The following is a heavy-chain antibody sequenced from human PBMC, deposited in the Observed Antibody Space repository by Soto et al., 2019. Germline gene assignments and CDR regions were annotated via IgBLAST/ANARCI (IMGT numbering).Heavy chain of an antibody. CDR3: ARHFPYCSGGSCYLSLPDY. Sequence: QLQLQESGPGLVKPSETLSLSCTVSGGSISSSSIYYWGWIRQPPGKGLEWIGGISYSGSTYYNPSLKSRLTISVDTSKSQFSLKLSSVTAADTAVYYCARHFPYCSGGSCYLSLPDYWGQGTLVTVSS. V-gene: IGHV4-39*01. CDR1: GGSISSSSIYY. CDR2: ISYSGST. D-gene: IGHD2-15*01. J-gene: IGHJ4*02.